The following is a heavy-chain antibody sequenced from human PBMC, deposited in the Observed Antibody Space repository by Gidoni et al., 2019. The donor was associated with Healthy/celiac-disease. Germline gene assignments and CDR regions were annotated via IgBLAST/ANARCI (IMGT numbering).Heavy chain of an antibody. CDR2: IYHSGST. CDR1: GGSISSSNW. V-gene: IGHV4-4*02. CDR3: AGHPVTGYGDYYFDY. Sequence: QVQLQESGPGLVKPSGTLSLTCAVSGGSISSSNWWSWVRQPPGKGLEWIGEIYHSGSTNYNPSLKSRVTISVDKSKNQFSLKLSSVTAADTAVYYCAGHPVTGYGDYYFDYWGQGTLVTVSS. J-gene: IGHJ4*02. D-gene: IGHD4-17*01.